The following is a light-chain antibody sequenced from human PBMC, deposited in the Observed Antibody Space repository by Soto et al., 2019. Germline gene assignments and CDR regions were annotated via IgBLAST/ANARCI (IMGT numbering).Light chain of an antibody. V-gene: IGKV1-5*03. Sequence: DIQMTQSPSTLSASVGDRVIITCRASQSISSWLAWYQQRPGKAPNLLIYKASNFENGVPSRFSGSGSGTEFTLTISSLQPDDFATYSCQQYHSYPITFGQGTRMEIK. CDR2: KAS. CDR1: QSISSW. CDR3: QQYHSYPIT. J-gene: IGKJ5*01.